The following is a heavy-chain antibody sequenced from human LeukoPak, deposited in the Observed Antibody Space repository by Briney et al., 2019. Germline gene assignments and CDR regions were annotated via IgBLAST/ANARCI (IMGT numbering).Heavy chain of an antibody. V-gene: IGHV3-48*03. Sequence: GGALRLSCAASGFTFSSYEMNWVRQAPGKGGEGVSYVTRGGSAMYYAESVRGGFTISRDNVKKSLYLQMNSLRAEDTAVYYCARAGEYYDILSGSQRGFDPWGQGTLVTVSS. J-gene: IGHJ5*02. CDR3: ARAGEYYDILSGSQRGFDP. CDR2: VTRGGSAM. CDR1: GFTFSSYE. D-gene: IGHD3-9*01.